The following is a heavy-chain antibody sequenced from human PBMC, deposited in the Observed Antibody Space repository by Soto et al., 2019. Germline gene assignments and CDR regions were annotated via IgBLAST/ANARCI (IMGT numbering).Heavy chain of an antibody. V-gene: IGHV3-64D*08. CDR3: VKDTPKAIVGATDRVDY. D-gene: IGHD1-26*01. Sequence: GGSLRLSCSASGFTFSSYAMHWVRQAPGKGLEYVSAISSNGGSTYYADSVKGRFTISRDNSKNTLYLQMSSLRAEDTAVYYCVKDTPKAIVGATDRVDYWGQGTLVTVSS. CDR2: ISSNGGST. J-gene: IGHJ4*02. CDR1: GFTFSSYA.